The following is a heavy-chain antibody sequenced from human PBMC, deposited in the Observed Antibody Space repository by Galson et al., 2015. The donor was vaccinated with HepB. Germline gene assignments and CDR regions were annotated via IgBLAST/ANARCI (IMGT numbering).Heavy chain of an antibody. D-gene: IGHD3-10*01. J-gene: IGHJ3*02. CDR3: ARDSYYYGSGSYYNNDGAFDI. CDR1: GYTFTSYG. CDR2: ISAYNGNT. Sequence: SVKVSCKASGYTFTSYGISWVRQAPGQGLEWMGWISAYNGNTNYAQKLQGRVTMTTDTSTSTAYMELRSLRSDDTAVYYCARDSYYYGSGSYYNNDGAFDIWGQGTMVTVSS. V-gene: IGHV1-18*01.